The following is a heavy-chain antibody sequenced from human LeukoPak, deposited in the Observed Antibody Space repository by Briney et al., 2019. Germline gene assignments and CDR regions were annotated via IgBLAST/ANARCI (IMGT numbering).Heavy chain of an antibody. CDR2: ISAYNGNT. Sequence: GASVKVSCKASGYTFTSYGISWVRQAPGQGLEWMGWISAYNGNTNYAQKLQGRVTMTTDTSTSTAYMELRSLRSDDTAVYYCARDTVRGVIGGNWFDPWGQGTLVTVPS. V-gene: IGHV1-18*01. D-gene: IGHD3-10*01. CDR3: ARDTVRGVIGGNWFDP. J-gene: IGHJ5*02. CDR1: GYTFTSYG.